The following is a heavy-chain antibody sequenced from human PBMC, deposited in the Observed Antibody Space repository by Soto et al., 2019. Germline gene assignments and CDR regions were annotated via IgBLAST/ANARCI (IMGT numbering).Heavy chain of an antibody. J-gene: IGHJ4*02. Sequence: QVQLVESGGGVVQPGRSLRLSCAASGFTFSSYGMHWVRQAPGKGLEWVAVIWYDGSNKYYADSVKGRFTIPRDNSKNTLYLQMNSLRAEDTAVYYCARESRDGYNFDYWGQGTLVTVSS. CDR3: ARESRDGYNFDY. D-gene: IGHD5-12*01. V-gene: IGHV3-33*01. CDR1: GFTFSSYG. CDR2: IWYDGSNK.